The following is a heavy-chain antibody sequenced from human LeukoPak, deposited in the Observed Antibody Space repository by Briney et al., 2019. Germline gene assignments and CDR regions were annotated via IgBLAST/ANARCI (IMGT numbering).Heavy chain of an antibody. Sequence: GGSLRLSCAASGFTFSSYGMSWVRQAPGKGLEWVSAISGSGGSTYYADSVKGRFTISRDNSKNTLYLQMNSLRAEDPAVYYCAKDIVVVTAIATHYWHFDLWGRGPLVTVSS. CDR1: GFTFSSYG. D-gene: IGHD2-21*02. CDR2: ISGSGGST. V-gene: IGHV3-23*01. J-gene: IGHJ2*01. CDR3: AKDIVVVTAIATHYWHFDL.